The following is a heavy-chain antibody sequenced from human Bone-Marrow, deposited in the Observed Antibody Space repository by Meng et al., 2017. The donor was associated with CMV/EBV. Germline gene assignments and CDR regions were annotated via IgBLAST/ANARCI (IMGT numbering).Heavy chain of an antibody. V-gene: IGHV5-51*01. J-gene: IGHJ4*02. CDR3: ARPYCSGGSCYGAPFDY. Sequence: KVSCKGSGYSFTNYWIGWVRQMPGKGLEWMGIIYPGDSDTRYSPSFQGQVTISADKSISTAYLQWSSLKASDTAMYYCARPYCSGGSCYGAPFDYWGQGTLVTVSS. CDR1: GYSFTNYW. D-gene: IGHD2-15*01. CDR2: IYPGDSDT.